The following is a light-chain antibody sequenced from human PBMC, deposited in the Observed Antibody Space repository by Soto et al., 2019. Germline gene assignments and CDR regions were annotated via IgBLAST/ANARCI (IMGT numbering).Light chain of an antibody. Sequence: EIVLTQSPGTLSLSPGERATLSCRASQSVTRYVAWYQQKPGQAPRLLISDASARATGIPARFSGSGSETDFSLTINRLEPEDFAVYFCQQYGSSPITFGQGTRLEIK. CDR2: DAS. CDR1: QSVTRY. CDR3: QQYGSSPIT. V-gene: IGKV3-20*01. J-gene: IGKJ5*01.